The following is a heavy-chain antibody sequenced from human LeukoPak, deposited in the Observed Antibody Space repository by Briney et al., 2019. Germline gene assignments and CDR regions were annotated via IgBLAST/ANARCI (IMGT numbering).Heavy chain of an antibody. J-gene: IGHJ3*02. CDR1: GYTFTGYY. CDR2: INPNSGGT. V-gene: IGHV1-2*02. CDR3: ARVLVNYDFWSGYYIRNAFDI. Sequence: ASVKVSCKASGYTFTGYYMHWLRQAPGQGLEWMGWINPNSGGTNYAQKFQGRVTMTRDTSISTAYMELSRLRSDDTAVYYCARVLVNYDFWSGYYIRNAFDIWGQGTMVTVSS. D-gene: IGHD3-3*01.